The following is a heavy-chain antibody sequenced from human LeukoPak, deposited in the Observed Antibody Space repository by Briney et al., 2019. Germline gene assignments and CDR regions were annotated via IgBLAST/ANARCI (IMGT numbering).Heavy chain of an antibody. Sequence: GASVKVSCKASGYTFTSYAMNWGRQAPGQGLGWMGWSNTNTGNPTYAQGFTGRFVFSLDTSVSTAYPQISSLKAADTAVYYCARARYSYRNTRDTYYYYYYMDVWGKGTTVTASS. CDR1: GYTFTSYA. CDR2: SNTNTGNP. J-gene: IGHJ6*03. D-gene: IGHD5-18*01. V-gene: IGHV7-4-1*02. CDR3: ARARYSYRNTRDTYYYYYYMDV.